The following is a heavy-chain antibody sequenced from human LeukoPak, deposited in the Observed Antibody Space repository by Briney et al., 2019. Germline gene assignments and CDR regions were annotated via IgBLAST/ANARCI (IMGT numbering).Heavy chain of an antibody. CDR1: GYTFTSYD. CDR2: MNPNCGNT. CDR3: ARSYYGSGSYYNWVMITFGGVECAY. J-gene: IGHJ4*02. D-gene: IGHD3-10*01. V-gene: IGHV1-8*01. Sequence: ASVKVSCKASGYTFTSYDINWVRQATGQGLEWMGWMNPNCGNTGYAQKFQGRVTMTRNTSISTAYMELSSLRSEDTAVYYCARSYYGSGSYYNWVMITFGGVECAYGGQGTLVTVSS.